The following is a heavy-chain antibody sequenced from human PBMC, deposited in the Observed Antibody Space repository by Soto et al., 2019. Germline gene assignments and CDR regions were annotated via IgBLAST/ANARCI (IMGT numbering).Heavy chain of an antibody. J-gene: IGHJ4*02. Sequence: SVKVSCKASGGTFSSYAISWVRQAPGQGLEWMGGIIPIFGTANYAQKFQGRVTITADESKSSLFLQMNSLRPEDTALYFCAKVLVTGSQARGYFTYWGPGTLVTVSS. V-gene: IGHV1-69*13. CDR2: IIPIFGTA. CDR3: AKVLVTGSQARGYFTY. D-gene: IGHD1-1*01. CDR1: GGTFSSYA.